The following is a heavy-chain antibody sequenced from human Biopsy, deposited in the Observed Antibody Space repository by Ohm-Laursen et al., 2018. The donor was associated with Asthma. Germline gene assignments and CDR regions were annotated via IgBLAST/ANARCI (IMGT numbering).Heavy chain of an antibody. CDR1: GGTFSSDA. Sequence: SSVKVSCKASGGTFSSDAISWGRQAPGQGLEWMGGIMPIFGTPNYAQKFQHRLTITADDSTTTVYMELSSLKLEDTAVYFCARSYCGGDCYSPFDYWGQGSLVTVSS. CDR3: ARSYCGGDCYSPFDY. V-gene: IGHV1-69*01. J-gene: IGHJ4*02. CDR2: IMPIFGTP. D-gene: IGHD2-21*01.